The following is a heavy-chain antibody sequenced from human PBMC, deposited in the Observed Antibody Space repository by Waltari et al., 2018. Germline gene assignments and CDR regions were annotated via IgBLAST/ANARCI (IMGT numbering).Heavy chain of an antibody. D-gene: IGHD4-4*01. CDR3: ARFTVEAKTFDS. Sequence: HVQLVQSGADVMESGASVKVSCNASGYSFADYYVHWIRQAPGQGLEWMGWINPNSGTTHSAQKFQGRVTMTRDTSINSAYMELSSLRSDDTAVYFCARFTVEAKTFDSWGQGTLVIVSS. CDR2: INPNSGTT. CDR1: GYSFADYY. J-gene: IGHJ4*02. V-gene: IGHV1-2*02.